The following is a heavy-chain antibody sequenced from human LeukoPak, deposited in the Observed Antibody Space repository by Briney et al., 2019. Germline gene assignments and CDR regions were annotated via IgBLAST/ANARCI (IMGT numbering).Heavy chain of an antibody. D-gene: IGHD3-22*01. J-gene: IGHJ4*02. CDR3: ARRTYYYDSSGYNGIYYFDY. CDR1: GGSFSGYY. CDR2: INHSGST. V-gene: IGHV4-34*01. Sequence: PSETLSLTCAVYGGSFSGYYWSWIRQPPGKGLEWIGEINHSGSTNYNPSLKSRVTISVDTSKNQFSLKLSSVTAADTAVYYCARRTYYYDSSGYNGIYYFDYWGQGTLVTVSS.